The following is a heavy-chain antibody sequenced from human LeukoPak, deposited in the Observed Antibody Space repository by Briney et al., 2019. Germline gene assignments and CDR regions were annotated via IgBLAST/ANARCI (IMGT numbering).Heavy chain of an antibody. CDR1: GGTFSSYA. D-gene: IGHD2-2*02. CDR2: IIPIFGTA. CDR3: ARGDIVVVPAAIAYPYYYYYMDV. V-gene: IGHV1-69*13. Sequence: GASVKVSXKASGGTFSSYAISWVRQAPGQGLEWMGGIIPIFGTANYAQKFQGRVTITADESTSTAYMELSSLRSEDTAVYYCARGDIVVVPAAIAYPYYYYYMDVWGKGTTVTVSS. J-gene: IGHJ6*03.